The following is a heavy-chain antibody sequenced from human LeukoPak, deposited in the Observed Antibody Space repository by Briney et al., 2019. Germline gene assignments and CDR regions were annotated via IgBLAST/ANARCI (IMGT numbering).Heavy chain of an antibody. CDR2: IRAYNGNT. Sequence: ASVKVSCKTSGYTFTSYGISWVRQAPGQGLECMGWIRAYNGNTNYAQKLEGRVTMNTDTSTSTAYMEMRRLRSDDTAVYYCATLWDVYCSGGSCLTRYAFDIWGQGTMVTVSS. CDR1: GYTFTSYG. J-gene: IGHJ3*02. CDR3: ATLWDVYCSGGSCLTRYAFDI. D-gene: IGHD2-15*01. V-gene: IGHV1-18*01.